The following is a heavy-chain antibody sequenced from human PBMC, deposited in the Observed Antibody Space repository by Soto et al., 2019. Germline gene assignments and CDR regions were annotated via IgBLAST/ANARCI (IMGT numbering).Heavy chain of an antibody. CDR2: ISYDGSNK. J-gene: IGHJ6*02. CDR1: GFTFSSYA. CDR3: ARDYGSGSYYYYYGMDV. D-gene: IGHD3-10*01. V-gene: IGHV3-30*04. Sequence: GGSLRLSCAASGFTFSSYAMHWVRQAPGKGLEWVVVISYDGSNKYYADSVKGRFTISRDNSKNTLYLQMNSLRAEDTAVYYCARDYGSGSYYYYYGMDVWGQGTTVTVSS.